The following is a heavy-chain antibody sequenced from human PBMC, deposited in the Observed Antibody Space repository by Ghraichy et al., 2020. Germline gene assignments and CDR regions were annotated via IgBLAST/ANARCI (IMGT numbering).Heavy chain of an antibody. V-gene: IGHV3-15*07. Sequence: GESLNISCAASGFIFSKAWMNWVRQAPGKGLEWVGRIKSKSDGGTTDYAAPVKGRLTISRDDATKTLYLQMSSLKTEDTAVYYCNIGNHWGQGTLVTVSS. CDR1: GFIFSKAW. CDR3: NIGNH. J-gene: IGHJ5*02. CDR2: IKSKSDGGTT.